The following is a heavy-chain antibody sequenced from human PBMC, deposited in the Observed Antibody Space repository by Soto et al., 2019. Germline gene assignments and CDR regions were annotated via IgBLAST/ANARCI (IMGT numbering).Heavy chain of an antibody. CDR1: GFTVGNNY. Sequence: EVQLVESGGGLIQPGGSLKLSCAASGFTVGNNYMSWVRQAPGKGLEWVSLIYRTGTTKYADSVKGRFTVSRDNAKNTLNLQMNSLRAEDTAVYYCAKDGRGAGSHYNSFGYWGQGTLVTVSS. D-gene: IGHD3-10*01. CDR3: AKDGRGAGSHYNSFGY. CDR2: IYRTGTT. V-gene: IGHV3-53*01. J-gene: IGHJ4*02.